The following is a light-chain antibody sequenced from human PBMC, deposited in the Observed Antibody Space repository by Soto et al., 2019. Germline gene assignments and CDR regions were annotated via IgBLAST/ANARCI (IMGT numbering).Light chain of an antibody. CDR3: CSYAGSNTLV. Sequence: QSVLTQPASVSGSPGQSITISCTGTSSNVGSYNLVSWYQQHPGKAPKLMIYEGSKRPSGVSNRFSGSKSGNTASLTISGLQAEDEADYYCCSYAGSNTLVFGGGTKLTGL. J-gene: IGLJ2*01. CDR1: SSNVGSYNL. CDR2: EGS. V-gene: IGLV2-23*01.